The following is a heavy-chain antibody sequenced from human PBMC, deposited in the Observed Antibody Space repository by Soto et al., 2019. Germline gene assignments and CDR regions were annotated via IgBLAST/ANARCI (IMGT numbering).Heavy chain of an antibody. J-gene: IGHJ4*02. CDR3: ARRRGSSGWKTNFDY. Sequence: EVQLVESGGGLVQPGGSLRLSCAASGFTFSSYWMHWVRQAPGKGLVWVSRINSDGSSTSYADSVKGRFTISRDNAKNTLYLQMNSLRAEDTAVYYCARRRGSSGWKTNFDYWGQGALGSVSS. CDR1: GFTFSSYW. CDR2: INSDGSST. V-gene: IGHV3-74*01. D-gene: IGHD6-19*01.